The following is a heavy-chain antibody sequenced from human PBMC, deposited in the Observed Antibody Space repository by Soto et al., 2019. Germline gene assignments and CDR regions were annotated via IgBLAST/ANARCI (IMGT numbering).Heavy chain of an antibody. Sequence: GASVKVSCKASGYTFTSYDINWVRQATGQGLEWMGWMNPNSGNTGYAQKLQGRVTMTRNTSISTAYMELSSLRSEDTAVYYCARGRADFYYYYMDVWGKGTTVTVSS. CDR2: MNPNSGNT. J-gene: IGHJ6*03. CDR3: ARGRADFYYYYMDV. D-gene: IGHD3-3*01. CDR1: GYTFTSYD. V-gene: IGHV1-8*01.